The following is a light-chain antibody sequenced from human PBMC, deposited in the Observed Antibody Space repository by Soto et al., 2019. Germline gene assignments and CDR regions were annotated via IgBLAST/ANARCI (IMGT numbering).Light chain of an antibody. Sequence: EIVLTQSPGTLSLSPGERANLYCRASQSVSSSYLAWYQQNPGQAPSLLIYGASSRATGIPDSFSGSGSGTDFTLTISRLEPEDFAVYYCQQYGSSPYTVGQGTKVDSK. J-gene: IGKJ2*01. V-gene: IGKV3-20*01. CDR3: QQYGSSPYT. CDR2: GAS. CDR1: QSVSSSY.